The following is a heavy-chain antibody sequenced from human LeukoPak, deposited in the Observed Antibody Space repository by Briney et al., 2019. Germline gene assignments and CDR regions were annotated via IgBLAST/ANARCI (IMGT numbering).Heavy chain of an antibody. CDR3: ARSLRGTYLGALDY. D-gene: IGHD7-27*01. V-gene: IGHV6-1*01. CDR2: TYYRSKWYT. CDR1: GDSVSNYSAA. J-gene: IGHJ4*02. Sequence: SQTLSLTCVISGDSVSNYSAAWEWIRQSPSRGLEWLGRTYYRSKWYTDYALSVKSRITVSPDTSKNQFSLQLNSVTPEDTAVYYCARSLRGTYLGALDYWGQGTLVTASS.